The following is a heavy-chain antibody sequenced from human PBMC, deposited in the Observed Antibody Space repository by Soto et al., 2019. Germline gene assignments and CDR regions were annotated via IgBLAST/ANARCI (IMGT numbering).Heavy chain of an antibody. J-gene: IGHJ4*02. CDR2: INPSGGST. D-gene: IGHD3-22*01. CDR1: GYTFTSYY. V-gene: IGHV1-46*01. Sequence: ASVKVSCKASGYTFTSYYMHWVRQAPGQGXEWMGIINPSGGSTSYAQKFQGRVTMTRDTSMSTVYMELSSLRSEDTAVYYCARDRDYDSSGYYPYYFDYWGQGTLVTVSS. CDR3: ARDRDYDSSGYYPYYFDY.